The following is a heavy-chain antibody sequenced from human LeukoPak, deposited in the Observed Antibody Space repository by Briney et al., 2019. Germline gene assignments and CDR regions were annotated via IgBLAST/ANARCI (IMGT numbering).Heavy chain of an antibody. D-gene: IGHD1-26*01. CDR2: ISSSGSTI. J-gene: IGHJ6*03. Sequence: GGSLRLSCAASGFTFSDYYMSWIRQAPGKGLEWVSYISSSGSTIYYADSVKGRFTISRDNAKNSLYLQMNSLRAEDTAVYYCAKLWRDYSGSHNYYYYYMDVWGKGTTVTISS. CDR3: AKLWRDYSGSHNYYYYYMDV. V-gene: IGHV3-11*01. CDR1: GFTFSDYY.